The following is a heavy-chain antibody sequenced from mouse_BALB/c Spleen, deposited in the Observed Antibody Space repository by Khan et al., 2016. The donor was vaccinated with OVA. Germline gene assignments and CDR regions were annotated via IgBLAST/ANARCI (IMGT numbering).Heavy chain of an antibody. V-gene: IGHV2-3*01. CDR1: GLSLSSYG. D-gene: IGHD1-1*01. J-gene: IGHJ4*01. CDR2: IWGDGST. Sequence: QVQLKQSGPSLVAPSQSLSITCTVSGLSLSSYGVNWVRQPPGKGLEWLGVIWGDGSTNYHSALVSRLIISKDNSKSQVFLKLNGLQTDDTATYYCAKFTPDYYSMDYWGQGTSVTVSS. CDR3: AKFTPDYYSMDY.